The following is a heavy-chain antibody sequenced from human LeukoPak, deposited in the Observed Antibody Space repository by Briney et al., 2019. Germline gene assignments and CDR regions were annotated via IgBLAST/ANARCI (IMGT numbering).Heavy chain of an antibody. CDR2: ISGSGGST. CDR3: AKDRRYYDSSGYYNY. Sequence: PGGSLRLSCAASGFTVSSNYMSWVRQAPGKGLECVSAISGSGGSTYYADSVKGRFTISRDNSKNTLYLQVSSLRAEDTAVYYCAKDRRYYDSSGYYNYWGQGTLVTVSS. CDR1: GFTVSSNY. D-gene: IGHD3-22*01. V-gene: IGHV3-23*01. J-gene: IGHJ4*02.